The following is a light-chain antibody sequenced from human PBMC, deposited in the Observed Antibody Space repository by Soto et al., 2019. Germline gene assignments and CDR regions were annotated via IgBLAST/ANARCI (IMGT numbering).Light chain of an antibody. V-gene: IGLV2-14*01. CDR2: EVS. CDR1: SSDVGGYKF. Sequence: QSALTQPASVSGSPGQSITISCTGTSSDVGGYKFVSWYQQHPGKAPKLMIYEVSNRPSGVSNRFSGSKSGNTASLTISGLQAEDEADYYCSSYTTGSTLVVFGSGTKLTVL. J-gene: IGLJ1*01. CDR3: SSYTTGSTLVV.